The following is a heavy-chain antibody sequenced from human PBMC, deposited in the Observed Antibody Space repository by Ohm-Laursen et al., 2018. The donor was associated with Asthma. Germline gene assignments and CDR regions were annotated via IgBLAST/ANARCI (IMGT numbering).Heavy chain of an antibody. D-gene: IGHD6-13*01. V-gene: IGHV3-7*02. CDR2: IKEDGSEE. J-gene: IGHJ4*02. Sequence: SLRLSCAASGLSFSSSWMTWVRQAPGKGPEWVAHIKEDGSEESYLASVKGRFTISRDNAKNSLYLQMNSLRAEDTAVYYCATDPWSSWYYFDYWGQGTLVTVSS. CDR3: ATDPWSSWYYFDY. CDR1: GLSFSSSW.